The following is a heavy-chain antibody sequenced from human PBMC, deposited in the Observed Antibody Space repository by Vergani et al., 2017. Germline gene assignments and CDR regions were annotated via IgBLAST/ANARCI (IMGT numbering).Heavy chain of an antibody. V-gene: IGHV3-9*01. CDR3: AKDRGWKQLVFLPSFDY. J-gene: IGHJ4*02. Sequence: EVQLVESGGGLVQPGRSLRLSCAASGFTFDDYAMHWVRQAPGKGLEWVSGISWNRGSIGYADSVKGRFTISRDNAKNSLYLQMNSLRAEDTALYYCAKDRGWKQLVFLPSFDYWGQGTLVTVSS. CDR1: GFTFDDYA. CDR2: ISWNRGSI. D-gene: IGHD6-6*01.